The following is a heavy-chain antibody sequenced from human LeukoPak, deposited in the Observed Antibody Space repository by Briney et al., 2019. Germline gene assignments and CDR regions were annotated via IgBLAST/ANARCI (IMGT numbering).Heavy chain of an antibody. D-gene: IGHD3-22*01. V-gene: IGHV1-18*01. CDR2: ISAYNGNT. CDR1: GYTFTSYG. J-gene: IGHJ4*02. Sequence: GASVKVSCKASGYTFTSYGISWVRQAPGQGLEWMGWISAYNGNTNYAQKLQGRVTMTTDTSTSTAYMDLRSLSSDDTAVYFCARSSFDSGGYYYYFDYWGQGTLVTVSS. CDR3: ARSSFDSGGYYYYFDY.